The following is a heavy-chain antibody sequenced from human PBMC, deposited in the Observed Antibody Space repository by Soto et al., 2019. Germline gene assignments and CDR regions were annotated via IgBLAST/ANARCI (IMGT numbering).Heavy chain of an antibody. D-gene: IGHD6-19*01. CDR3: ASATSIAVAGKES. CDR2: ISFYNGNT. Sequence: QVQLVQSGGEVRKPGASVKVSCKASGDTITNYGISWVRQAPGQGLEWMGWISFYNGNTKYAQNLQRRVTLTRDTSTSTAYMELRSLSADDTAVYYCASATSIAVAGKESWGQGTLVTVSS. J-gene: IGHJ4*02. CDR1: GDTITNYG. V-gene: IGHV1-18*01.